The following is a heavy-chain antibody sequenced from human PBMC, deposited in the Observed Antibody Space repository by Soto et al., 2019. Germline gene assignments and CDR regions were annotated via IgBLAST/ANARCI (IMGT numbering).Heavy chain of an antibody. J-gene: IGHJ6*02. CDR1: GFTFSSYG. Sequence: VQLVESGGGLVQPGGSLRLSCAASGFTFSSYGMHWVRQAPGKGLEWVAVIWYDGSNKYYADSVKGRFTISRDNSKNTLYLQMNSLRAEDTAVYYCARILTIYSGMDVWGQGTTVTVSS. CDR3: ARILTIYSGMDV. D-gene: IGHD3-3*01. CDR2: IWYDGSNK. V-gene: IGHV3-33*08.